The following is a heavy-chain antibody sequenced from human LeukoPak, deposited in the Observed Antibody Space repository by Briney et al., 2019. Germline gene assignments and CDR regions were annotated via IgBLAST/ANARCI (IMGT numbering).Heavy chain of an antibody. V-gene: IGHV3-11*04. D-gene: IGHD4-17*01. CDR2: ISSSGSTI. CDR3: ARTTVTYIRYYYYMDV. CDR1: GFTVSSNY. J-gene: IGHJ6*03. Sequence: GGSLRLSCVASGFTVSSNYMSWIRQAPGKGLEWVSYISSSGSTIYYADSVKGRFTISRDNAKNSLYLQMNSLRAEDTAVYYCARTTVTYIRYYYYMDVWGKGTTVTVSS.